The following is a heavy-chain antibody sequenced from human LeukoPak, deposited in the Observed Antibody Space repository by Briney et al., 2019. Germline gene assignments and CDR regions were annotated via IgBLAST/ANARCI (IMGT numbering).Heavy chain of an antibody. CDR1: GYTFTGYY. V-gene: IGHV1-2*02. CDR2: INPNSGGT. D-gene: IGHD2-2*01. J-gene: IGHJ6*03. CDR3: ARGLPAPADQYYMDV. Sequence: GASVKVSCKASGYTFTGYYMHWVRQAPGQGLEWVGWINPNSGGTDYAQKFQGRVTMTRDTSISTAYMELRRLRSDDTAVYYCARGLPAPADQYYMDVWGKGTTVTVSS.